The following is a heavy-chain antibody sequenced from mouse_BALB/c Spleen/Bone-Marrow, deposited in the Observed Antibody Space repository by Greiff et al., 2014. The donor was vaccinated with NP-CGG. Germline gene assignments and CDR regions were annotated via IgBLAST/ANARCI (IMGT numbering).Heavy chain of an antibody. CDR1: GYAFSSYW. D-gene: IGHD1-1*02. Sequence: QVQLKESGAELVRPGSSLKISCKASGYAFSSYWMNWVKQRPGQGLEWIGQIYPGDGDTNYNGKFKGKATLTADKSSSTAYMQLSSLTSEVSAVYFCARSTSTMDYWGQGTTLTVSS. CDR3: ARSTSTMDY. J-gene: IGHJ2*01. V-gene: IGHV1-80*01. CDR2: IYPGDGDT.